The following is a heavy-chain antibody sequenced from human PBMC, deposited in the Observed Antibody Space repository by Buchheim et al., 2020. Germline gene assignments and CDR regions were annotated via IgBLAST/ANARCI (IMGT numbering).Heavy chain of an antibody. CDR3: ARHEVGSSFYYYYYGMDV. Sequence: QLQLQESGPGLVKPSETLSLTCTVSGGSISSSSYYWGWIRQPPGKGLEWIGSIYYSGSTYYNPSLKSRVTISVDTSKNQFSLKLSSVTAADTAVYYCARHEVGSSFYYYYYGMDVWGQGTT. V-gene: IGHV4-39*01. CDR2: IYYSGST. J-gene: IGHJ6*02. D-gene: IGHD6-6*01. CDR1: GGSISSSSYY.